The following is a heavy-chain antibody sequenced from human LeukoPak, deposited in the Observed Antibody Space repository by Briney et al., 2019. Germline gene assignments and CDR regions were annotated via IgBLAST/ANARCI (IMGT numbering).Heavy chain of an antibody. J-gene: IGHJ4*02. CDR1: GYIFTGYY. V-gene: IGHV1-2*02. Sequence: GASVKVSCKASGYIFTGYYMHWVRQAPGQGLERMGWINPNSGGTKYAQKFQGRVTMTRDTSISTAYMELSRLRSDDTAVYYCARGPTSGYELPNDYWGQGTLVTVSS. CDR3: ARGPTSGYELPNDY. CDR2: INPNSGGT. D-gene: IGHD5-12*01.